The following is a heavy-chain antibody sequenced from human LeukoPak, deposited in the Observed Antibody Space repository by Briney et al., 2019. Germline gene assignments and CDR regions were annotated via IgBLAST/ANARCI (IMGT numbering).Heavy chain of an antibody. CDR1: GYTFTGYY. CDR3: ARDRRVGYCSSTSCLNWFDP. J-gene: IGHJ5*02. V-gene: IGHV1-2*02. CDR2: INPNSGGT. Sequence: ASVKVSCKASGYTFTGYYMHWVRQAPGQGLEWMGWINPNSGGTNYAQQFEGRVTMTRDTSISTAYMELSRLKSDDTAVYYCARDRRVGYCSSTSCLNWFDPWGQGTLVTVSS. D-gene: IGHD2-2*01.